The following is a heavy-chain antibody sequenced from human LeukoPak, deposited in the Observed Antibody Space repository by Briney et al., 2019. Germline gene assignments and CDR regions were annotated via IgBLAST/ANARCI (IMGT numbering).Heavy chain of an antibody. Sequence: GGSLCLSCAGSGFVFSDFYINWIRHSPGKGLEWLAYISPDGSYTTYGDSVKGRFVISRDNAKNSVSLQMNSLRVEDTAVYFCASDQVSGVFEYWGQGARVTVS. D-gene: IGHD5/OR15-5a*01. CDR1: GFVFSDFY. V-gene: IGHV3-11*05. CDR3: ASDQVSGVFEY. J-gene: IGHJ4*02. CDR2: ISPDGSYT.